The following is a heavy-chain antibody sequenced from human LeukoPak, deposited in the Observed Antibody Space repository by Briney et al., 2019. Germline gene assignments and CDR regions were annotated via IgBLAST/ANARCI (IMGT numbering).Heavy chain of an antibody. J-gene: IGHJ6*03. CDR3: ARETSQKGAHYMDV. Sequence: TSETLSLTCAVYGGSFSGYYWSWIRQPPGKGLEWIGEINHSGSTNYNPSLKSRVTISVHTSKNQFSLKLSSVTAADTAVYYCARETSQKGAHYMDVWGKGTTVTISS. V-gene: IGHV4-34*01. D-gene: IGHD3-16*01. CDR2: INHSGST. CDR1: GGSFSGYY.